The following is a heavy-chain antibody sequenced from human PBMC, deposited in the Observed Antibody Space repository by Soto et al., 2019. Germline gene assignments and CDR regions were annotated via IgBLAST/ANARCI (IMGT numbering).Heavy chain of an antibody. J-gene: IGHJ4*02. D-gene: IGHD3-10*02. Sequence: SETMSLTCTVSDGSISSHYWSWIRQPPGKGLERVGYISYSVSANYKPSLKSRVTISVDTSKNQFSLKLSSVTAADTAVYYCARRSQLAAVRGIDYWGQGTLVTVSS. V-gene: IGHV4-59*08. CDR2: ISYSVSA. CDR3: ARRSQLAAVRGIDY. CDR1: DGSISSHY.